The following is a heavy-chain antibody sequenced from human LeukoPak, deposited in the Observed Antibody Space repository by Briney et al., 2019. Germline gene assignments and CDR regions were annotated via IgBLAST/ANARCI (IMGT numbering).Heavy chain of an antibody. CDR1: GFTFSSYE. Sequence: GGTLRLSCAASGFTFSSYEMNWVRQAPGKGLEWVSYISSSGSTIYYADSVEGRFTISRDNAKNSLYLQMNSLRAEDTAVYYCASFYGSGKFLSGPYYMDVWGKGTTVTVSS. J-gene: IGHJ6*03. CDR3: ASFYGSGKFLSGPYYMDV. D-gene: IGHD3-10*01. CDR2: ISSSGSTI. V-gene: IGHV3-48*03.